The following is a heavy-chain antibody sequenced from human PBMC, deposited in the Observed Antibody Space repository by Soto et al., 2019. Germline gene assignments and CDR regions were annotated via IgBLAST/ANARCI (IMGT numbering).Heavy chain of an antibody. CDR1: GGSFSGYY. CDR2: INHSGST. Sequence: SETLSLTCAVYGGSFSGYYWSWIRQPPGKGLEWIGEINHSGSTNYNPSLKSRVTISVDTSKIQFSLKLSSVTAADTAVYYCARGYDSSGYYFDYGMDVWGQGTTVTVSS. D-gene: IGHD3-22*01. CDR3: ARGYDSSGYYFDYGMDV. J-gene: IGHJ6*02. V-gene: IGHV4-34*01.